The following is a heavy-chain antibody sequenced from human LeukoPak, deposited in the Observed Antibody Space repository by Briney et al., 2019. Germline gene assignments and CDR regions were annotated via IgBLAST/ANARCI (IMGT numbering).Heavy chain of an antibody. CDR2: MNPNSGNT. D-gene: IGHD3-16*01. CDR1: GYTFTNFD. Sequence: ASVKVSCKASGYTFTNFDINWVRQAPGQGLEWMGWMNPNSGNTGYAQNFQDRVTITRDTSINTAYMELNSLKSDDTAVYYCARWDAHYYEGDNWFEPWGQGTLVTVSS. V-gene: IGHV1-8*03. CDR3: ARWDAHYYEGDNWFEP. J-gene: IGHJ5*02.